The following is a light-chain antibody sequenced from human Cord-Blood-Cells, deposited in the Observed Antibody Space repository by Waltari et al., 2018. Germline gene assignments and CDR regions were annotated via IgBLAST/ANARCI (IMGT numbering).Light chain of an antibody. CDR2: DVS. CDR1: SSAVGGYTY. Sequence: QSALTQPASVSGSPGQSITISCTGTSSAVGGYTYVSWYQQHPGKAPKLMIYDVSNRPSGVSNRFSGSKSGNTASLTISGLQAEDEADYYCSSYTSSSTLDVFGTGTKVTVL. J-gene: IGLJ1*01. V-gene: IGLV2-14*01. CDR3: SSYTSSSTLDV.